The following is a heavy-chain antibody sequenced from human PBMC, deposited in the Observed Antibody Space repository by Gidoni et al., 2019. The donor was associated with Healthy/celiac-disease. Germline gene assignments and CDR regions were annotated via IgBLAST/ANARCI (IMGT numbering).Heavy chain of an antibody. CDR3: ARDRMDYRKFENYYYGMDV. CDR1: GFTVSSNY. J-gene: IGHJ6*02. V-gene: IGHV3-53*02. CDR2: IYSGGST. D-gene: IGHD4-4*01. Sequence: EVQLVETGGGLIKPGGSLRLSCAASGFTVSSNYMSWVRQAPGKGLEWGSVIYSGGSTYYADSVKGRFTISIDNSKNTLYLQMNSLRAEDTAVYYCARDRMDYRKFENYYYGMDVWGQGTTVTVSS.